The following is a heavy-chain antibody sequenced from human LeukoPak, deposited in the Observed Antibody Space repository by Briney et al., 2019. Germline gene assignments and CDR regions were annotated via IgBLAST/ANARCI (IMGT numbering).Heavy chain of an antibody. CDR1: GGSISSSSYY. CDR3: ARVESWEQWVVPTKIDY. CDR2: IYYSGST. J-gene: IGHJ4*02. Sequence: KTSETLSLTCTVSGGSISSSSYYWGWIRQPPGKGLEWIGSIYYSGSTYHNPSLKSRVSISVDTSKNQFSLKLSSVTAADTAVYYCARVESWEQWVVPTKIDYWGQGILVTASS. V-gene: IGHV4-39*07. D-gene: IGHD6-19*01.